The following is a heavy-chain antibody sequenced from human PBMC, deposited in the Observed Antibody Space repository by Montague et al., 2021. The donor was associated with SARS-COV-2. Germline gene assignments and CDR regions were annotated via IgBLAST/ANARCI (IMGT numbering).Heavy chain of an antibody. V-gene: IGHV4-59*01. D-gene: IGHD3-22*01. J-gene: IGHJ4*02. CDR3: ARGRDGYYHRSALFDY. CDR1: GGSISSYY. CDR2: IYYSGST. Sequence: SETLSLTCTVSGGSISSYYWSWIRQPQGKGLEWIGYIYYSGSTNYNPSLKSRVTISVDTSKNQFSLKLTSVTAADTAAYYCARGRDGYYHRSALFDYWGQGTLVTVSS.